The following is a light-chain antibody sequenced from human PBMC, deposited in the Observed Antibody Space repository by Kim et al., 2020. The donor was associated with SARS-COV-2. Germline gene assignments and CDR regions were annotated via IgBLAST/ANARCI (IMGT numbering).Light chain of an antibody. V-gene: IGLV1-40*01. Sequence: RVTNTCTGNSSNIGAGFDVHWYQQLPGTAPKLLISSSTIRPSGVSDRFSGSKSGTSASLAITGLQTDDEADYYCQSYDNSLSAWVFGGGTQLTVL. CDR2: SST. CDR1: SSNIGAGFD. CDR3: QSYDNSLSAWV. J-gene: IGLJ3*02.